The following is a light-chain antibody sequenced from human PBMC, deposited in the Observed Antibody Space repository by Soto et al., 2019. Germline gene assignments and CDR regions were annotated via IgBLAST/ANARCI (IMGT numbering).Light chain of an antibody. J-gene: IGKJ2*02. CDR1: QSVSSSY. V-gene: IGKV3-20*01. Sequence: EIVLTQSAGTLSLSPGERATLSCRASQSVSSSYLAWYQQKPGQAPRLLIYDASIRAPGIGDGFSGSGSGTDFTLTISRLEPEDFAVYFCQQYGSSSCTFGQGTKREMK. CDR3: QQYGSSSCT. CDR2: DAS.